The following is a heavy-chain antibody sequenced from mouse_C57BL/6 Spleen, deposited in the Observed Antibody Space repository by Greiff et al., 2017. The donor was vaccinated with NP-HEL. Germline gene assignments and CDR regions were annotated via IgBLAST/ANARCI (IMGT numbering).Heavy chain of an antibody. CDR2: IDPSDSYT. CDR1: GYTFTSYW. V-gene: IGHV1-69*01. J-gene: IGHJ1*03. CDR3: ARKGITGYFDV. Sequence: QVQLQQPGAELVMPGASVKLSCKASGYTFTSYWMHWVKQRPGQGLEWIGEIDPSDSYTNYNQKFKGKSTLTVDKSSSTAYMQLSSLTSEDSAVYYCARKGITGYFDVWGTGTTVTVSS.